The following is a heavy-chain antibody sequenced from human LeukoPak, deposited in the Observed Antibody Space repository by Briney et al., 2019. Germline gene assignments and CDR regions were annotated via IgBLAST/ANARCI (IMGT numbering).Heavy chain of an antibody. V-gene: IGHV3-48*02. CDR3: AGNLQGSYFVRGFDY. J-gene: IGHJ4*02. D-gene: IGHD1-26*01. CDR2: ISSSSSTI. CDR1: GFTFSSYS. Sequence: GGSLRLSCAASGFTFSSYSMNWVRQAPGKGLEWVSYISSSSSTIYYADSVKGRFTISRDNAKNSLYLQMNSLRDEDTAVYYCAGNLQGSYFVRGFDYWGQGTLVTVSS.